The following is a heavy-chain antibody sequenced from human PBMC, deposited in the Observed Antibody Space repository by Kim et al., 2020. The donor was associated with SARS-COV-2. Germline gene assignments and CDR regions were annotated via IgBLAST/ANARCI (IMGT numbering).Heavy chain of an antibody. CDR3: ARASKGKFLEWYTDAFDI. V-gene: IGHV4-59*01. Sequence: SETLSLTCTVSGGSISNYYWSWIRQSPGKGLEWIGYIYYSGSTNYNSSLKNRVTISVDTSKNQFSLKLSSVTAADTAMYYCARASKGKFLEWYTDAFDIWGQGTMVTVSS. J-gene: IGHJ3*02. CDR1: GGSISNYY. CDR2: IYYSGST. D-gene: IGHD3-3*01.